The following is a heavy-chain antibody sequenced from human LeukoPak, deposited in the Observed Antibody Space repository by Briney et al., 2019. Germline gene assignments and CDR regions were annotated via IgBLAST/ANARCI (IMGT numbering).Heavy chain of an antibody. J-gene: IGHJ6*03. CDR2: IYYSGST. Sequence: SETLSLTCTVSGYSISSGYYWGWIRQPPGKGLEWIGSIYYSGSTYYNPSLKSRVTISVDTSKNQFSLKLSSVTAADTAVYYCARTHHYYYYMDVWGKGTTVTVSS. V-gene: IGHV4-38-2*02. CDR3: ARTHHYYYYMDV. CDR1: GYSISSGYY.